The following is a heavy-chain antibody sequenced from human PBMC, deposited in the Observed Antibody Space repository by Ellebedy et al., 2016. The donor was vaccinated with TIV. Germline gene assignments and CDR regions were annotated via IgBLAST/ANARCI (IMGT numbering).Heavy chain of an antibody. CDR3: AKPYCSGGNCYWGYYFDS. CDR1: GFTFSNYG. J-gene: IGHJ4*02. D-gene: IGHD2-21*01. Sequence: GESLKISCAASGFTFSNYGMHWVRQAPGKGLEWVAVISYDGTNKYYTDSVTGRITISRDNSKNTLYLQMNSLRAEDTAVYYCAKPYCSGGNCYWGYYFDSWGQGSLVTVSS. CDR2: ISYDGTNK. V-gene: IGHV3-30*18.